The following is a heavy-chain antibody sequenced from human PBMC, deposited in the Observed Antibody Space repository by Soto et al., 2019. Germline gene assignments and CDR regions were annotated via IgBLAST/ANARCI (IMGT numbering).Heavy chain of an antibody. J-gene: IGHJ4*02. CDR3: ARAKNPTVTTDY. Sequence: GASVKVSCKASGYTFTGHYMHWVRQAPGQGLEWMGWINPNSGGTSYAQKFQGRATMTRDRSISTAYMELSRLRSDDTAVYYCARAKNPTVTTDYWGQGTLVTVSS. CDR1: GYTFTGHY. CDR2: INPNSGGT. D-gene: IGHD4-17*01. V-gene: IGHV1-2*02.